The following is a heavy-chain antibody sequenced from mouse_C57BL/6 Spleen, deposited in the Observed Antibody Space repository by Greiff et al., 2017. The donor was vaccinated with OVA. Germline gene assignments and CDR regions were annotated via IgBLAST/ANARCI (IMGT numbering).Heavy chain of an antibody. CDR3: ARVYSNGYAMDY. CDR1: GFTFSSYA. CDR2: ISDGGSYT. Sequence: EVQLQESGGGLVKPGGSLKLSCAASGFTFSSYAMSWVRQTPEKRLEWVATISDGGSYTYYPDNVKGRFTISRDNAKNNLYLQMSHLKSEDTAMYYCARVYSNGYAMDYWGQGTSVTVSS. J-gene: IGHJ4*01. V-gene: IGHV5-4*01. D-gene: IGHD2-5*01.